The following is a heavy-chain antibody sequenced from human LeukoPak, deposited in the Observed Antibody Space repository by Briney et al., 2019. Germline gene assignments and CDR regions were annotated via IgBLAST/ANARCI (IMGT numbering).Heavy chain of an antibody. D-gene: IGHD2-15*01. CDR3: AKDPSERGCGGGSCYG. CDR2: ISYDGSNK. J-gene: IGHJ4*02. Sequence: VRSLTVSCAASGFTFSSYGMHWVRQAPGKGLEWVAVISYDGSNKYYGDSVKGRFTISRDNSKNTVYLQMNSLRAEDTAVYYCAKDPSERGCGGGSCYGWGQGSLVSVSS. V-gene: IGHV3-30*18. CDR1: GFTFSSYG.